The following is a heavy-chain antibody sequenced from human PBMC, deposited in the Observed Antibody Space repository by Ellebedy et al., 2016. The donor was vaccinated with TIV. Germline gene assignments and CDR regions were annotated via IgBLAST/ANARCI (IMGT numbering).Heavy chain of an antibody. J-gene: IGHJ4*02. D-gene: IGHD6-6*01. Sequence: GESLKISCAASGFTVSSNYMSWVRQAPGKGLEWVSVIYSGGSTYYADSVKGRFTISRDNAKNSLYLQMNSLRAEDTALYYCAKDMGYSSSSAYFDYWGQGTLVTVSS. CDR2: IYSGGST. CDR3: AKDMGYSSSSAYFDY. CDR1: GFTVSSNY. V-gene: IGHV3-53*05.